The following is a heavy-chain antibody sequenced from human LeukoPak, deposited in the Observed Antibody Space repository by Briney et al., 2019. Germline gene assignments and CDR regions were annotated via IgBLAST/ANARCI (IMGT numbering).Heavy chain of an antibody. CDR2: IRYDGSNK. CDR3: TKDGVMVRGVISRFMDV. Sequence: GGSLRLSCAASGFTFSSHGMHWVRQAPGKGLEWVAFIRYDGSNKYYADSVKGRFTISRDNSKNTLYLQMNSLRAEDTAVYYCTKDGVMVRGVISRFMDVWGKGTTVTVSS. D-gene: IGHD3-10*01. J-gene: IGHJ6*03. V-gene: IGHV3-30*02. CDR1: GFTFSSHG.